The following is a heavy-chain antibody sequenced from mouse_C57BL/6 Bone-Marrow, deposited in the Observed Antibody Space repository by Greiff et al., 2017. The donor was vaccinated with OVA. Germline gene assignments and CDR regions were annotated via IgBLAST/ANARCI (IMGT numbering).Heavy chain of an antibody. CDR1: GYSFTGYY. CDR3: ARDYGSPYWYFDV. J-gene: IGHJ1*03. V-gene: IGHV1-42*01. Sequence: VQLKESGPELVKPGASVKISCKASGYSFTGYYMNWVKQSPEKSLEWIGEINPSTGGTTYNQKFKAKATLTVDKSSSTAYMQLKSLTSEDSAVYYCARDYGSPYWYFDVWGTGTTVTVSS. CDR2: INPSTGGT. D-gene: IGHD1-1*01.